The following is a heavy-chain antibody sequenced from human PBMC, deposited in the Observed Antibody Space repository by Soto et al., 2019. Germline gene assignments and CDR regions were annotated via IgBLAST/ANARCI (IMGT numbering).Heavy chain of an antibody. D-gene: IGHD2-15*01. CDR1: GGTFSSYA. V-gene: IGHV1-69*06. J-gene: IGHJ6*02. CDR3: ARYCSGGSCYGLSNYYYYYGMDV. CDR2: IIPIFGTA. Sequence: ASVKVSCKASGGTFSSYAISWVRQAPGQGLEWVGGIIPIFGTANYAQKFQGRVTITADKSTSTAYMELSSLRSEDTAVYYCARYCSGGSCYGLSNYYYYYGMDVWGQGTTVTV.